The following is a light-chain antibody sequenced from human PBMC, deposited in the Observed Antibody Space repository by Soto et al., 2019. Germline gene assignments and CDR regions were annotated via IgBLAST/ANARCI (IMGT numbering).Light chain of an antibody. J-gene: IGKJ1*01. CDR1: QSISSY. V-gene: IGKV1-39*01. Sequence: DIPMTQSPSSLSASVGDTVTITCRASQSISSYLNWYQQKPGKAPKLLIYAASTLQSGVPSRFSGSGSGTDFTLTISCLQSEDFATYYCQQYYSYPRTFGQGTKVDTK. CDR2: AAS. CDR3: QQYYSYPRT.